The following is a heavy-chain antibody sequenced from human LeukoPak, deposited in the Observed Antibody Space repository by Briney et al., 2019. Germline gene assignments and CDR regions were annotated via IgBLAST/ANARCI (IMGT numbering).Heavy chain of an antibody. CDR2: IYYSGST. Sequence: SETLSLTCTVSGGSISSYYWSWIRQPPGKGLEWIGYIYYSGSTNYNPSLKSRVTISVDTSKNQFSLKLSSVTAADTAVYYCATSYGTNPSDYWGQGTLVTVSS. CDR1: GGSISSYY. V-gene: IGHV4-59*01. D-gene: IGHD1-1*01. J-gene: IGHJ4*02. CDR3: ATSYGTNPSDY.